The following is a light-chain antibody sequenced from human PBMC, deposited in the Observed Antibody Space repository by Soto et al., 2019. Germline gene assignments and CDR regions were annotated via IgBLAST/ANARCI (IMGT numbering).Light chain of an antibody. V-gene: IGKV1-5*01. CDR1: HSINDW. CDR2: DAS. J-gene: IGKJ1*01. CDR3: QQYHGFW. Sequence: DNPLTQSPSSLSASVGDRVTITCQARHSINDWLAWYQQKPGKAPKLLIYDASSLKSGVPSRFSGGGSGTEFSLIINGLQPEDFATYYCQQYHGFWFGQGTKVEIE.